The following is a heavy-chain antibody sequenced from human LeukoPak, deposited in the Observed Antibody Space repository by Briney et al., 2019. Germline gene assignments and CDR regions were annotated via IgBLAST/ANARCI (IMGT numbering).Heavy chain of an antibody. V-gene: IGHV3-48*03. CDR2: ISSSGSTI. J-gene: IGHJ4*02. D-gene: IGHD1-26*01. Sequence: GGSLRLSCAASGFTFSSYEMNWVRQAPGKGLEWVSYISSSGSTIYYADSVKGRFTISRDNAKNSLYLQMNSLRAEDTALYYCAREGIVGATAFDYWGQGTLVTVSS. CDR1: GFTFSSYE. CDR3: AREGIVGATAFDY.